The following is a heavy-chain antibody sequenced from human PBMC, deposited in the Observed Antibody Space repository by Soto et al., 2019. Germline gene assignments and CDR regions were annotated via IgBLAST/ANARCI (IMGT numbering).Heavy chain of an antibody. Sequence: EVQLVESGGGLVKPGGSLRLSCAASGFTFSSYSMNWVRQAPGKGLEWVSSISSSSSYIYYADSVKGRFTISRDNAKNSRYLQMNSLRAEDTAVYYCARDGGYSYGQSNFDYWGQGTLVTVTS. CDR2: ISSSSSYI. CDR1: GFTFSSYS. V-gene: IGHV3-21*01. J-gene: IGHJ4*02. D-gene: IGHD5-18*01. CDR3: ARDGGYSYGQSNFDY.